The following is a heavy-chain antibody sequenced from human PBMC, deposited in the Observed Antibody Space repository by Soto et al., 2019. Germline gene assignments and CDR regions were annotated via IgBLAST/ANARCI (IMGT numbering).Heavy chain of an antibody. Sequence: EVQLLESGGGFVQPGGALRLSCAASGFTFSSHAMSWVRQAPGKGLEWVSSISAGGDGAYYADSVKGRFTISRANSNNTLYLQMNSLRTEDTAVYYCARDLWWYLHWGQGTLVTVSS. D-gene: IGHD2-15*01. CDR2: ISAGGDGA. V-gene: IGHV3-23*01. CDR3: ARDLWWYLH. CDR1: GFTFSSHA. J-gene: IGHJ4*02.